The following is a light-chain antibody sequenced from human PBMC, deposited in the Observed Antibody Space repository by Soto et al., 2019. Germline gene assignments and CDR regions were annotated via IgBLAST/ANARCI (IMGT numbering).Light chain of an antibody. CDR2: EVS. CDR3: NSYTTSNTYV. V-gene: IGLV2-14*01. CDR1: SSDVGNYNY. Sequence: QSVLTQPASVSGSPGQSITISCTGTSSDVGNYNYVSWYQQHPGKAPKVVMYEVSDRPSGVSNRFSGSKSGNTASLTISGLQAEDEADYYCNSYTTSNTYVFGTGTKVTVL. J-gene: IGLJ1*01.